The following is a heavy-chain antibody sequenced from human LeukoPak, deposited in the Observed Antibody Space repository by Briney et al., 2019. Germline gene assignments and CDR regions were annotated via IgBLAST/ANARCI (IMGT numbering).Heavy chain of an antibody. D-gene: IGHD3-3*01. V-gene: IGHV1-58*01. Sequence: SVKVSCKASGFTFTSSAVQWVRQARGQRLEWIGWIVVGSGNTNYAQKFQEGVTITRDMSTSTAYMELSSLRSEDTAVYYCAALRKRYYDLWSGYYTYGMDVWGQGTTVTVSS. J-gene: IGHJ6*02. CDR3: AALRKRYYDLWSGYYTYGMDV. CDR1: GFTFTSSA. CDR2: IVVGSGNT.